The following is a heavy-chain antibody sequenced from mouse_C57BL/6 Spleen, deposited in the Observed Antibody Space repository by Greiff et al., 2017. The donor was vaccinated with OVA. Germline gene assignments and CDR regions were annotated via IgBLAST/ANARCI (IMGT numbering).Heavy chain of an antibody. CDR2: IDPSDSET. CDR3: ARSSGSGYPFDY. CDR1: GYTFTSYW. Sequence: QVQLQQSGAELVRPGSSVKLSCKASGYTFTSYWMHWVKQRPIQGLEWIGNIDPSDSETHYNQKFKDKATLTVDKSSSTAYMQLSSLTSEDSAVYYCARSSGSGYPFDYWGQGTTLTVSS. J-gene: IGHJ2*01. D-gene: IGHD3-2*02. V-gene: IGHV1-52*01.